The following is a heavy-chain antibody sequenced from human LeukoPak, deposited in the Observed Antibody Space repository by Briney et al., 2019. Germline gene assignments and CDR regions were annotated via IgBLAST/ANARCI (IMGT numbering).Heavy chain of an antibody. CDR3: ARVGVADY. D-gene: IGHD3-16*01. J-gene: IGHJ4*02. CDR1: GFTFSSYA. CDR2: ISSSSSTI. Sequence: GGSLRLSCAASGFTFSSYAMNWVRQAPGKGLEWVSYISSSSSTISYSDSMKGRFTISRDNAKNSLFLQMNSLRDEDTAVYYCARVGVADYWGQGTLVTVSS. V-gene: IGHV3-48*02.